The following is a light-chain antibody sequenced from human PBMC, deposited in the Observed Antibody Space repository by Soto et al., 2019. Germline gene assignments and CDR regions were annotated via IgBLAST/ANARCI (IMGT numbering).Light chain of an antibody. Sequence: QAVVTQPPSASGTPGQRVTISCSGSSSNIGSNTVNWYQQLPGTAPQLLIYTNNQRPSGVPDRFSGSKSGTSASLAISGLQSEDEADYYCAAWDYSLSAVVFGGGTKLTVL. CDR1: SSNIGSNT. CDR2: TNN. V-gene: IGLV1-44*01. J-gene: IGLJ2*01. CDR3: AAWDYSLSAVV.